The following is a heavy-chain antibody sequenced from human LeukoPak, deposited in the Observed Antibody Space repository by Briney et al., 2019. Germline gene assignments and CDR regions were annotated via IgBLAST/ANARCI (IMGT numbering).Heavy chain of an antibody. D-gene: IGHD3-10*01. J-gene: IGHJ5*02. CDR2: IVVGSGNT. Sequence: ASVKVSCKASGFTFTSSAVLWVRQARGQRLEWIGWIVVGSGNTNYAQKFQERVTITRDMSTSTAYMELSSLRSEDTAVYYCAAVGGLLWFGELLGGFDPWGQGTLVTVSS. CDR3: AAVGGLLWFGELLGGFDP. CDR1: GFTFTSSA. V-gene: IGHV1-58*01.